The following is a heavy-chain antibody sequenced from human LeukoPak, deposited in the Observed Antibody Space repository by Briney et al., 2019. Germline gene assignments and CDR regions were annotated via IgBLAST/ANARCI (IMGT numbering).Heavy chain of an antibody. CDR1: GGTFNTYT. CDR2: IIPIFGTT. CDR3: AREGTYSASGSQNRRSRAFDV. Sequence: SVKVSCKASGGTFNTYTITWVRQAPGQGFEWMGGIIPIFGTTNYAQKFQGRVTITADESTSTAYMELTSLRSEDTAVYFCAREGTYSASGSQNRRSRAFDVWGQGTMVTVSS. V-gene: IGHV1-69*13. D-gene: IGHD3-10*01. J-gene: IGHJ3*01.